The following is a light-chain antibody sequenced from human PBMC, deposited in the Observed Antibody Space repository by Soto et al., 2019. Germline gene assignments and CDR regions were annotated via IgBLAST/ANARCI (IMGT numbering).Light chain of an antibody. Sequence: AIRMTQSPSSLSASTGYIFTITRRASQGISSYLAWYQQKPGKAPKLLIYAASTLQSGVPSRFSGSGSGTDFTLTISRLKSEDFATYYCQQYYSHPTFGHGTRLEIK. V-gene: IGKV1-8*01. CDR2: AAS. CDR3: QQYYSHPT. CDR1: QGISSY. J-gene: IGKJ5*01.